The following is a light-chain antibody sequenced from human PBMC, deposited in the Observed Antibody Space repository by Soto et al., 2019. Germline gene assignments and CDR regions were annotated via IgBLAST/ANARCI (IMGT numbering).Light chain of an antibody. CDR1: QTISSW. Sequence: DIQMPQYPSTLSGAVGDRVTITCRASQTISSWVAWYQQKPGKAPKLLIYKASTLKSGVPSRFSGSGSGTEFTLTISSLQPDDFATYYCQHYNSYSEAFGQGTNVEL. CDR3: QHYNSYSEA. CDR2: KAS. V-gene: IGKV1-5*03. J-gene: IGKJ1*01.